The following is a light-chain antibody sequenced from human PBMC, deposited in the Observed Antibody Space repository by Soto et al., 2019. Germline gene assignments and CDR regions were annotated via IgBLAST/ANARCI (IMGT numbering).Light chain of an antibody. CDR3: QHYNSYPWT. Sequence: DIQMTQSPSTLSASVGDRVTIPCRASQSISTWLAWYQQKPGKAPKLLIYDASSLESGVPSRFSGSGSETEFTLTISSLQPDDFATYYCQHYNSYPWTFGQGTKVDIK. CDR1: QSISTW. CDR2: DAS. V-gene: IGKV1-5*01. J-gene: IGKJ1*01.